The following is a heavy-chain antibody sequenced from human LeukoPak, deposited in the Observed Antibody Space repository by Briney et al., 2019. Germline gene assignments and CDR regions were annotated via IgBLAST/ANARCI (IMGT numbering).Heavy chain of an antibody. D-gene: IGHD6-19*01. CDR3: ARVGKGSGWTFDP. V-gene: IGHV4-59*08. J-gene: IGHJ5*02. Sequence: PSETLSLTCTVSGGSISSYYWTWIRQPPGKGLEWIGYIYYSGSTNYNPSLKSRVTISVDTSKNQFSLKLSSVTAADTAVYYCARVGKGSGWTFDPWGQGTLVTVSS. CDR1: GGSISSYY. CDR2: IYYSGST.